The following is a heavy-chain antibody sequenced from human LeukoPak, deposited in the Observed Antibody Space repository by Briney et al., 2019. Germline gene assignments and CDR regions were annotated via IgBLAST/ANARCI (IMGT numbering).Heavy chain of an antibody. Sequence: PSETLSLTCTASGYSISSGYYWGWIRQPPGKGLEWIGSIYHSGSTYYNPSLKSRVTISVDTSKNQFSLKLSSVTAADTAVYYCARAIVYPYYYYYYMDVWGKGTTVTISS. D-gene: IGHD5/OR15-5a*01. J-gene: IGHJ6*03. V-gene: IGHV4-38-2*02. CDR2: IYHSGST. CDR3: ARAIVYPYYYYYYMDV. CDR1: GYSISSGYY.